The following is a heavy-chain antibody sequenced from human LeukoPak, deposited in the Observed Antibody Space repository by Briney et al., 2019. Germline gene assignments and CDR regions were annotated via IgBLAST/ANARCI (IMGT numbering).Heavy chain of an antibody. V-gene: IGHV1-2*02. CDR2: INPNSGGT. CDR3: ASRYCSSTSCYEGYYYYYGMDV. J-gene: IGHJ6*02. CDR1: GYTFTGYY. Sequence: ASVKVSCKASGYTFTGYYMHWVRQAPGQGLEWMGWINPNSGGTNYAQKFQGRVTMTRDTSISTAYMELSRLRSDDTAVYYCASRYCSSTSCYEGYYYYYGMDVWGQGTTVTVSS. D-gene: IGHD2-2*01.